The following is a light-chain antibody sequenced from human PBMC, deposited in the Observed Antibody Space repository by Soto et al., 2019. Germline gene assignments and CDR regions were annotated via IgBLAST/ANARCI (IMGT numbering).Light chain of an antibody. Sequence: EIVLTQSPGTLSLSPGERATLSCRASQSVSSSYLAWYQQKPGQAPRLLIYGASSRATGIPDRFSGSGSGTDFALTSSRLEAEDVAVYYCQQYGSAQAFGQGNKVEIK. CDR3: QQYGSAQA. CDR1: QSVSSSY. CDR2: GAS. V-gene: IGKV3-20*01. J-gene: IGKJ1*01.